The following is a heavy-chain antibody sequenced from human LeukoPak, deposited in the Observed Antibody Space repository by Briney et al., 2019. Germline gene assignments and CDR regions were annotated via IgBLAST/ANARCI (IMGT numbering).Heavy chain of an antibody. V-gene: IGHV3-33*01. D-gene: IGHD3-10*01. J-gene: IGHJ4*02. CDR1: GFTFSSYG. Sequence: GGSLRLSCAASGFTFSSYGMHWVRQAPGKGLEWVAVIWYDGSNKYYADSVKGRFTISRDKSKNTLDLQMNSLRAEDTAVYYCARAETEYYYGSGSYFPGYWGQGTLVTVSS. CDR2: IWYDGSNK. CDR3: ARAETEYYYGSGSYFPGY.